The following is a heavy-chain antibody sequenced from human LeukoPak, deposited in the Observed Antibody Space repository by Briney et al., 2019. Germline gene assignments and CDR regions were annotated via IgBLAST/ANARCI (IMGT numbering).Heavy chain of an antibody. CDR2: INPNSGGT. D-gene: IGHD3-22*01. CDR1: GYTFTGYY. CDR3: ARIRYYYDSSGYYGY. Sequence: SVRLSCTASGYTFTGYYMRWVRQAPGQGLEWMGWINPNSGGTNYAQKFQGRVTMTRDTSISTAYMELSRLRSDDTAVYYCARIRYYYDSSGYYGYWGQGTLVTVSS. J-gene: IGHJ4*02. V-gene: IGHV1-2*02.